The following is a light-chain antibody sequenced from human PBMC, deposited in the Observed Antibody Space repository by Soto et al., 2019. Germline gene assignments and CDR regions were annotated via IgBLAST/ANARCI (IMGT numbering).Light chain of an antibody. J-gene: IGKJ5*01. V-gene: IGKV1-9*01. CDR1: QNITNF. Sequence: DIQMTQSPSSLSASVGDRFTIACGASQNITNFLNWYQHNPGKAPKLLIYAASTLQSGVPSRFSGIGSGKDLTLTISRLRPEDCATDYGQQLNGYPITFGQGTRLEI. CDR3: QQLNGYPIT. CDR2: AAS.